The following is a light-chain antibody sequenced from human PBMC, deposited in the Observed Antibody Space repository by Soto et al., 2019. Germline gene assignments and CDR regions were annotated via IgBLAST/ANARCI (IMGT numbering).Light chain of an antibody. CDR2: GNS. Sequence: QSVLTQPPSVSGAPGQRVTISCTGSSSNIGAGYDVHWYQQLPGTAPKLLIYGNSNRPSGVPDRFSGSKSGTSASLAITGLQAEDEADYYCQSYDSSLSGSGVVFGGGTKLDRP. J-gene: IGLJ2*01. V-gene: IGLV1-40*01. CDR3: QSYDSSLSGSGVV. CDR1: SSNIGAGYD.